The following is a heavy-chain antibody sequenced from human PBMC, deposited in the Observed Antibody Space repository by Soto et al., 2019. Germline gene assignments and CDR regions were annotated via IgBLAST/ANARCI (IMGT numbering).Heavy chain of an antibody. CDR3: AKGMRITIFGVARAYYYYGMDV. J-gene: IGHJ6*02. CDR2: ISGSGGST. CDR1: GFTFSSYA. Sequence: GGSLRLSCASSGFTFSSYAMSCFRQAPGNGLEWFSAISGSGGSTYYADSVKGRFTISRDNSKSTLYLQMNSLRAEDTAVYYCAKGMRITIFGVARAYYYYGMDVWGQGTTVTVSS. D-gene: IGHD3-3*01. V-gene: IGHV3-23*01.